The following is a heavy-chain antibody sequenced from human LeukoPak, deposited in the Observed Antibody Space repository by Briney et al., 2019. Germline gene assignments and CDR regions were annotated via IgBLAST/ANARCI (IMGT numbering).Heavy chain of an antibody. J-gene: IGHJ4*02. D-gene: IGHD3-16*01. V-gene: IGHV3-7*01. CDR1: GVTFSSYW. Sequence: GGSLRLSCAASGVTFSSYWMSWVRQAPGKGLEWVANIRQDGSEKHYVDSVKGRFTISRDNAKNSLYLQMNSLRAEDTAVYYCARDKFGGTDYWGQGTLVTVSS. CDR2: IRQDGSEK. CDR3: ARDKFGGTDY.